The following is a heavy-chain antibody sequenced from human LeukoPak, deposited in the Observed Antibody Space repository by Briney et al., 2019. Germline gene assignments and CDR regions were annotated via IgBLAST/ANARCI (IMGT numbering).Heavy chain of an antibody. CDR3: AREMDIVVAPFDY. Sequence: GGSLRLSCAASGFTFSTYWMHWVRQAPGKGLVWVSGLNSDGSITGYVDSVKGRFTISRDNAKNTLYLQMNTLRAEDTAVYYCAREMDIVVAPFDYWGQGTLVTVSS. V-gene: IGHV3-74*01. D-gene: IGHD2-15*01. CDR1: GFTFSTYW. J-gene: IGHJ4*02. CDR2: LNSDGSIT.